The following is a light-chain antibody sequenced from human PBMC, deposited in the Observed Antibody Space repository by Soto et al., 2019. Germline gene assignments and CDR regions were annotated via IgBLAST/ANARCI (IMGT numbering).Light chain of an antibody. CDR1: SSNIGAGYD. CDR3: QSYDSSLSVYV. CDR2: GNS. Sequence: QSVLTQPPSVSGAPGQRVTISCTGSSSNIGAGYDVHWYQQLPGTAPKLLIYGNSNRPSGVPDRFSGSKSGTSASLAITGLQAEEEADYYGQSYDSSLSVYVFGTGTKVTVL. V-gene: IGLV1-40*01. J-gene: IGLJ1*01.